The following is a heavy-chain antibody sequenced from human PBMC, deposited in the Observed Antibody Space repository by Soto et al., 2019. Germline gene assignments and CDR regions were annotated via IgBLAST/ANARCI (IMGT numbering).Heavy chain of an antibody. CDR2: IYPADSDT. V-gene: IGHV5-51*01. J-gene: IGHJ4*02. CDR3: ARRDGYNQDFDY. CDR1: AYSFTNYW. Sequence: PGESLKISCKASAYSFTNYWIAWVRQMPGKGLEWVGNIYPADSDTRYSPSFQGQVTISADKSISTAYLQWNSLQASDTAMYYCARRDGYNQDFDYWGQGTLVTVSS. D-gene: IGHD5-12*01.